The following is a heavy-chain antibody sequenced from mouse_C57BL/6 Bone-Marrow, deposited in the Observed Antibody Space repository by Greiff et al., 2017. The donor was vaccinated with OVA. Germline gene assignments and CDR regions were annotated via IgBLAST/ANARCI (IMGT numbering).Heavy chain of an antibody. CDR1: GFTFSSYA. CDR2: ISDGGSYT. Sequence: EVKLMESGGGLVKPGGSLKLSCAASGFTFSSYAMSWVRQTPEKRLEWVATISDGGSYTYYPDNVKGRFTISRDNAKNNLYLQMSHLKSEDTAMYYCARGELLRYWGQGTTLTVSS. J-gene: IGHJ2*01. V-gene: IGHV5-4*03. CDR3: ARGELLRY. D-gene: IGHD1-1*01.